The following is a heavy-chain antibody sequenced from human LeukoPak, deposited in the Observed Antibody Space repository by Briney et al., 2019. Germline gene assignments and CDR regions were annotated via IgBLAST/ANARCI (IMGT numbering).Heavy chain of an antibody. CDR2: INSDGSST. CDR1: GFTFSSYW. V-gene: IGHV3-74*01. CDR3: ARVLPYDILTGYYYYFDY. J-gene: IGHJ4*02. D-gene: IGHD3-9*01. Sequence: GGSLRLSCAASGFTFSSYWMYWVRQAPGKGLVWVSRINSDGSSTSYADSVKGRFTISRDNAKNTLYLQMSSLRAEDTAVYYCARVLPYDILTGYYYYFDYWGQGTLVTVSS.